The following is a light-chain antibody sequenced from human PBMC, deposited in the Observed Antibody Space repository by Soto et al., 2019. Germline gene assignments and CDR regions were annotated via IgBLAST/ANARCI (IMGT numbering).Light chain of an antibody. J-gene: IGKJ1*01. CDR2: GAS. Sequence: EIVMTQSAATLSVSPGERATLSCRASQSVGSNLAWYQQKPGQAPRLLISGASTRANGIPARFSGSGSGTEFTLTISSLQSEDFAVYYCQQYDNWPPWTFGQGTKVEIK. V-gene: IGKV3-15*01. CDR1: QSVGSN. CDR3: QQYDNWPPWT.